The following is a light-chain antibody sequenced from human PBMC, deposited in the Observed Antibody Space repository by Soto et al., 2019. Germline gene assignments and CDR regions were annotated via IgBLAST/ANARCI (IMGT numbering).Light chain of an antibody. CDR1: SSDVGGYNY. J-gene: IGLJ1*01. CDR2: DVS. V-gene: IGLV2-14*01. CDR3: SSYSSSRDYV. Sequence: QSALTQPASVSGSPGQSITISCTGTSSDVGGYNYVSWYQQHPGKAPKLMIYDVSNRPSGVSNRFSGSKSGNTASLTISGLQAEDEADYYSSSYSSSRDYVFGTVTKVTVL.